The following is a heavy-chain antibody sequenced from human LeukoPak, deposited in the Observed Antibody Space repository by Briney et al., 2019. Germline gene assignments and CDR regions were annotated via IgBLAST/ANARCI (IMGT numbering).Heavy chain of an antibody. Sequence: GRSLRLSCVASGFAFNSYTMHWVRQAPGKGLEWVALKSYDSHTTYYTDSVQGRFTISRDNSKNTVYLQMNSLRAEDTAVYYCARVKSYAFDYWGQGSLVTVSS. V-gene: IGHV3-30*14. CDR3: ARVKSYAFDY. CDR2: KSYDSHTT. CDR1: GFAFNSYT. J-gene: IGHJ4*02. D-gene: IGHD1-26*01.